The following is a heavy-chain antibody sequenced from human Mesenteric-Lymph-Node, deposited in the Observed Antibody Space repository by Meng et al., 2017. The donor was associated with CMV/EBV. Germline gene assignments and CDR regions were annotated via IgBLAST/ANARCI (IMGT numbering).Heavy chain of an antibody. J-gene: IGHJ5*02. Sequence: GGSLRPSCAVSGFISTTYWRHWVRQAPGKGLVWFARINSDGSSTRYADSVKGRFTISRDNAKNTLYLQMNSLRAEDTAMYYCARLAYSYDSTGYFEPTPRDNWFDPWGQGTLVTVSS. CDR1: GFISTTYW. CDR2: INSDGSST. V-gene: IGHV3-74*01. CDR3: ARLAYSYDSTGYFEPTPRDNWFDP. D-gene: IGHD3-22*01.